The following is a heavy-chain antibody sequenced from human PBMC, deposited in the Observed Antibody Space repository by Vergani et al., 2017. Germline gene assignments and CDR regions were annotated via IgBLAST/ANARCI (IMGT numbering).Heavy chain of an antibody. CDR1: GGSISSGGYY. J-gene: IGHJ4*02. V-gene: IGHV4-31*03. Sequence: QVQLQESGPGLVKPSQTLSLTCTVSGGSISSGGYYWNWIRQLPGKGLEWIGYIYYSGSTYDNPSLKSRVTISLDTSKNQFSLRRSSVTAADTAVYYCARDSNWVRGVITIWGQGTLVTVSS. CDR2: IYYSGST. CDR3: ARDSNWVRGVITI. D-gene: IGHD3-10*01.